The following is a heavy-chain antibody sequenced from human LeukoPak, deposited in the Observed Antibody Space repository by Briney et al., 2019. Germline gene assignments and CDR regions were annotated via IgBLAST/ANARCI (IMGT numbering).Heavy chain of an antibody. CDR3: AREGATYYYDSSGHPEYFQH. CDR1: GGSLSSGSDY. Sequence: SQTLSLTCTVSGGSLSSGSDYWSWIRQSAGKGLEWIGRIYASGSTNYNPSLKSRVTISVDTSKNQFSLKLSSVTAADTAVYYCAREGATYYYDSSGHPEYFQHWGQGTLVTVSS. D-gene: IGHD3-22*01. CDR2: IYASGST. V-gene: IGHV4-61*02. J-gene: IGHJ1*01.